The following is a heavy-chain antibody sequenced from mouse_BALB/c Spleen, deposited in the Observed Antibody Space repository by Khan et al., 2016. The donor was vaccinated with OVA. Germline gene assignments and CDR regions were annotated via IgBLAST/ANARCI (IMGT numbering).Heavy chain of an antibody. CDR1: GFTFSSFG. D-gene: IGHD1-1*01. V-gene: IGHV5-17*02. J-gene: IGHJ2*01. CDR2: ISGDSSTI. CDR3: TRSYFYGYYFDQ. Sequence: EVELVESGGGLVQPGGSRKLSCVASGFTFSSFGMHWVRQAPEKVLEWVAYISGDSSTIYYTDTVMGRFTISRDTPKNTLFLQMTSLRSEDMAMYYCTRSYFYGYYFDQWGQGTTLTVSS.